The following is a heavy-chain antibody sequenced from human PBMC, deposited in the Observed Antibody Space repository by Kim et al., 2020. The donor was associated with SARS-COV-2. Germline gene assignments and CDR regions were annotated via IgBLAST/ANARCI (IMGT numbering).Heavy chain of an antibody. J-gene: IGHJ6*02. CDR2: T. Sequence: TNYNPSLKSRVTVSLDTSKNQFSLQLSSVTAADTALYYCARLKYYYAMDVWGQGTTVTVSS. V-gene: IGHV4-59*08. CDR3: ARLKYYYAMDV.